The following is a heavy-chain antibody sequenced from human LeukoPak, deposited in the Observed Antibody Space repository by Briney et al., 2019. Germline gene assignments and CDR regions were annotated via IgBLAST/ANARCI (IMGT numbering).Heavy chain of an antibody. J-gene: IGHJ4*02. CDR1: GGSISSGGYY. D-gene: IGHD2/OR15-2a*01. Sequence: NPSETLSLTCTVSGGSISSGGYYWSWIRQHPGKGLEWIGYIYYSGSTYYNPSLKSRVTISVDTSKNQFSLKLSSVTAADTAVYYCASKKIGPPTDWGQGTLVTVSS. CDR3: ASKKIGPPTD. V-gene: IGHV4-31*03. CDR2: IYYSGST.